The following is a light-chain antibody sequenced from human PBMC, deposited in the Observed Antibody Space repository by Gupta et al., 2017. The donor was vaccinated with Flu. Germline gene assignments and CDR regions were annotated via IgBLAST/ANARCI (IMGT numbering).Light chain of an antibody. Sequence: EIVMTQSPATLSVSPGESATLSCRASQSVSSNLAWYQQKPGQAPSRLIYGASTRATGIPARFSGSGSGTEFTLTISSLQSEDFAVYYCQQYNNWLITFGQGTRLEIK. J-gene: IGKJ5*01. CDR3: QQYNNWLIT. V-gene: IGKV3-15*01. CDR1: QSVSSN. CDR2: GAS.